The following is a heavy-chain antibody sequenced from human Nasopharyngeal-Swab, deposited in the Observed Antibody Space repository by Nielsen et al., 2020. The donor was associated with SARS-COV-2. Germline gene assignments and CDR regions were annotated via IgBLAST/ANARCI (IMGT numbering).Heavy chain of an antibody. CDR1: GFTFSSYW. J-gene: IGHJ6*02. CDR2: IKKDGSEK. V-gene: IGHV3-7*01. Sequence: GGSLRLSCAASGFTFSSYWMSWVRQAPGKGLEWVANIKKDGSEKYYVDSVKGRLTISRDNAKKSLYLQMNSLRAEDTAVYYCARDSKPGGGYYSLYYYNYYGMDVWGQGTTVTVSS. D-gene: IGHD3-22*01. CDR3: ARDSKPGGGYYSLYYYNYYGMDV.